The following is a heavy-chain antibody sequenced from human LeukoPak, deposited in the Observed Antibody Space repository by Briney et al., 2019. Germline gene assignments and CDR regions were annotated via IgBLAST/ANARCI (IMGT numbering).Heavy chain of an antibody. CDR1: GYTFTSYA. CDR2: INTNTGNP. CDR3: AGTPGYSYGYMVYYFDY. V-gene: IGHV7-4-1*02. Sequence: ASVKVSCKASGYTFTSYAMNWVRQAPGQGLEWMGWINTNTGNPTYAQGFTGRFVFSLDTSVSTAYLQISSLKAEDTAVYYCAGTPGYSYGYMVYYFDYWGQGTLVTVSS. D-gene: IGHD5-18*01. J-gene: IGHJ4*02.